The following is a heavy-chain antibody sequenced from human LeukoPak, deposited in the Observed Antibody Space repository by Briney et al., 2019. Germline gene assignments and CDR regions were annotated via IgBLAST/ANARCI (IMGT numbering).Heavy chain of an antibody. CDR1: GFTLSSYC. CDR2: ITGSGVDM. D-gene: IGHD3-10*01. CDR3: VFGVRGIIPNPFDY. Sequence: GGSPRLSCAASGFTLSSYCMSWVRLAPGRGLEWVSGITGSGVDMEYADSVKGRFPVSRDNSKSTLYLQMTSLRAEDTAVYYCVFGVRGIIPNPFDYWGQGTLVTVSS. J-gene: IGHJ4*02. V-gene: IGHV3-23*01.